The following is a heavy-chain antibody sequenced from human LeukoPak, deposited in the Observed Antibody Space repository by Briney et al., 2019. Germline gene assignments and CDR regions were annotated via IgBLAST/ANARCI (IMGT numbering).Heavy chain of an antibody. CDR3: ARAPSVVPAAIRWGAFNI. Sequence: SVKVSCKASGYTFTSYGISWVRQAPGQGLEWMGGIIPIFGTANYAQKFQGRVTITADESTSTAYMELSSLRSEDTAVYYCARAPSVVPAAIRWGAFNIWGQGTMVTVSS. CDR2: IIPIFGTA. V-gene: IGHV1-69*13. J-gene: IGHJ3*02. CDR1: GYTFTSYG. D-gene: IGHD2-2*01.